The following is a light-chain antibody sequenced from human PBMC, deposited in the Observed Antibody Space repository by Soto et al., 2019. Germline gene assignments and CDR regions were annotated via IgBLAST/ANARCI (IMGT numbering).Light chain of an antibody. Sequence: QSVLTQPPSVSEAPRQRVTISCSGSSSNIGDNAVNWYQQLPGKAPKVIIYSDDLRPSWVSDRFSGSKSGTTASLAISGLQSEDEADYYCAAWDDSLSAVVFGGGTKLTVL. CDR2: SDD. CDR1: SSNIGDNA. V-gene: IGLV1-36*01. CDR3: AAWDDSLSAVV. J-gene: IGLJ2*01.